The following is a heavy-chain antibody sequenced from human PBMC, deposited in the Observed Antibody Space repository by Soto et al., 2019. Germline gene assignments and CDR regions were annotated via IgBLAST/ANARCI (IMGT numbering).Heavy chain of an antibody. V-gene: IGHV3-30-3*01. CDR2: ISYDGSNK. CDR3: ARDWELRTHQAPYPVRGMDV. D-gene: IGHD1-26*01. J-gene: IGHJ6*02. CDR1: GFTFSSYA. Sequence: GGSLRLSCAASGFTFSSYAMHWVRQAPGKGLEWVAVISYDGSNKYYADSVKGRFTISRDNSKNTLYLQMNSLRAEDTAVYYWARDWELRTHQAPYPVRGMDVWGQGTTVTVSS.